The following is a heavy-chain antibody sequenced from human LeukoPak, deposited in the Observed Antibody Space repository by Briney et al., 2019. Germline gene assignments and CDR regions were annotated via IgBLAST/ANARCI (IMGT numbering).Heavy chain of an antibody. J-gene: IGHJ6*02. CDR1: GGSISSGDYY. V-gene: IGHV4-30-4*02. Sequence: SETLSLTCTVSGGSISSGDYYWSWIRQPPGKGLEWIGYIYYSGSTYYNPSLKSRVTISVDTSKNQFSLKLSSVTAADTAVYYCARDSVYYYDSSGYYGMDVWGQGTTVTVSS. CDR3: ARDSVYYYDSSGYYGMDV. D-gene: IGHD3-22*01. CDR2: IYYSGST.